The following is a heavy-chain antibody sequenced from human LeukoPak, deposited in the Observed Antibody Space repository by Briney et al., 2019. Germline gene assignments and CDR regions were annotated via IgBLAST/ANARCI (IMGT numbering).Heavy chain of an antibody. J-gene: IGHJ4*02. CDR2: IIPIFGTA. V-gene: IGHV1-69*05. CDR1: GGTFSSYA. CDR3: AATPCSGGSCYGYYFDY. Sequence: ASVKVSCKASGGTFSSYATSWVRQAPGQGLEWMGGIIPIFGTANYAQKFQGRVTITTDESTSTAYMELSSLRSEDTAVYYCAATPCSGGSCYGYYFDYWGQGTLVTVSS. D-gene: IGHD2-15*01.